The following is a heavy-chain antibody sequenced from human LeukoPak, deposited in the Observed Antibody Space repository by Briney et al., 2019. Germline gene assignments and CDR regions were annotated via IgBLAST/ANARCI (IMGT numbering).Heavy chain of an antibody. Sequence: GASVKVSCRPSGYTFTGYYMHWVRQAPGQGLEWMGWINPNSGGTNYAQKFQGRVTMTRDTSISTAYIEVSRLRSDGTAVYFCARNGYYSMDYWGQGTLITVSS. J-gene: IGHJ4*02. D-gene: IGHD2/OR15-2a*01. CDR1: GYTFTGYY. CDR3: ARNGYYSMDY. V-gene: IGHV1-2*02. CDR2: INPNSGGT.